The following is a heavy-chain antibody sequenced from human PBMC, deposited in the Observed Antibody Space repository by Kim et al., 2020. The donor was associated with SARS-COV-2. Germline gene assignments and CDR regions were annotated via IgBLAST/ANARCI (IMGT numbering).Heavy chain of an antibody. J-gene: IGHJ5*02. CDR3: ARQTRVAAYSYGYGNWFDP. CDR2: INHSGST. Sequence: SETLSLTCAVYGGSFSGYYWSWIRQPPGKGLEWIGEINHSGSTNYNPSLKSRVTISVDTSKNQFSLKLSSVTAADTAVYYCARQTRVAAYSYGYGNWFDPWGQGTLVTVSS. CDR1: GGSFSGYY. V-gene: IGHV4-34*01. D-gene: IGHD5-18*01.